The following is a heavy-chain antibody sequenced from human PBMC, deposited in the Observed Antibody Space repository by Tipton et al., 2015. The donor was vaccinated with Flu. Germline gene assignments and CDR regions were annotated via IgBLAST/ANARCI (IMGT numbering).Heavy chain of an antibody. D-gene: IGHD2-21*02. Sequence: LRLSCAVSGYSISSGYYWGWIRQPPGKGLEWIGSIYHSGSTYYNPSLKSRVTISVDTSKNQFSLKLSSVTAADTAVYYCASGIVVVTAIQGWRDSWGQGTLVTASS. J-gene: IGHJ4*02. CDR2: IYHSGST. V-gene: IGHV4-38-2*01. CDR3: ASGIVVVTAIQGWRDS. CDR1: GYSISSGYY.